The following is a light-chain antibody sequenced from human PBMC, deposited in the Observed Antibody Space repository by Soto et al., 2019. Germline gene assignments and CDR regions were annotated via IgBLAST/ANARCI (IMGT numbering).Light chain of an antibody. Sequence: EIVLTQSPGTLSLSPGERATLSCRASQSVSSSYLAWYQQKPGQAPRLLIYGASSSSTGIPDSFSGSGSGSDFTLAISGLEPEECAVYYCQEYGSSPLTFGGGTKVESK. CDR1: QSVSSSY. V-gene: IGKV3-20*01. CDR3: QEYGSSPLT. CDR2: GAS. J-gene: IGKJ4*01.